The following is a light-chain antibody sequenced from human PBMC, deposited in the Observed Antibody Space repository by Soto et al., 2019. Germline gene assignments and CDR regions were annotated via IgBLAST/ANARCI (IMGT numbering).Light chain of an antibody. Sequence: DIQMTQSPPTLSASVGDRVTITCRASQSISSWLAWYQQKPGKAPKLLIYKASSLERGVPSRFSGSGSGTEFTLTISSLQPDDFATYYCQQYNSYPYTFGQGTKLEIK. J-gene: IGKJ2*01. CDR1: QSISSW. CDR3: QQYNSYPYT. V-gene: IGKV1-5*03. CDR2: KAS.